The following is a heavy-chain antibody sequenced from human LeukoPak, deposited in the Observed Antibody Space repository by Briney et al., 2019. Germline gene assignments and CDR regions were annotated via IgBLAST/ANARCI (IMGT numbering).Heavy chain of an antibody. CDR2: ITWNSDNV. D-gene: IGHD5-24*01. J-gene: IGHJ5*02. V-gene: IGHV3-9*01. Sequence: GGSLRLSCAASGFSFNEYAMHWVRQAPGKGLEWVSGITWNSDNVDYADSVKGRFTISRDNAKNSLYLQMNSLRAEDTALYYCAKAGGRWLQFRSWFDPWGQGTLVTVSS. CDR1: GFSFNEYA. CDR3: AKAGGRWLQFRSWFDP.